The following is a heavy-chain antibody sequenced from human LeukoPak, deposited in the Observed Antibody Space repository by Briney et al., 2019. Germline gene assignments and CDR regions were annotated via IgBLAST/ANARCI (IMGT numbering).Heavy chain of an antibody. J-gene: IGHJ4*02. CDR3: ARGYYFDSWGQGTQFDY. Sequence: PSEALSLTCTVSGGSISSYYWSWIRQPPGKGLEWIGYIYYSGSTNYNPSLKSRVTISVDTSKNQFSLKLSSVTAADTAVYYCARGYYFDSWGQGTQFDYWGQGTLVTVSS. CDR1: GGSISSYY. D-gene: IGHD2/OR15-2a*01. V-gene: IGHV4-59*01. CDR2: IYYSGST.